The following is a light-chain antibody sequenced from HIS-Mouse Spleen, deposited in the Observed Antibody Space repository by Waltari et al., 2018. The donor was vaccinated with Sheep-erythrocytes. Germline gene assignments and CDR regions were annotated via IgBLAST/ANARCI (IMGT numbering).Light chain of an antibody. CDR1: SVTVGSYTF. CDR3: CSYAGSSTPWV. V-gene: IGLV2-23*01. CDR2: EGS. Sequence: QSALTQPAPVSGSPDQSIPTPCPGTSVTVGSYTFVSWYQQHPGKAPKLMIYEGSKRPSGVSNRFSGSKSGNTASLTISGLQAEDEADYYCCSYAGSSTPWVFGGGTKLTVL. J-gene: IGLJ3*02.